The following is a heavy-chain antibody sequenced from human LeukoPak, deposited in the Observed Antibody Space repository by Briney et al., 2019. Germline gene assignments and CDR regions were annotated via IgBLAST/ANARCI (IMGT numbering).Heavy chain of an antibody. CDR1: GFTFNNYS. D-gene: IGHD1-1*01. CDR2: ISNDGGDT. V-gene: IGHV3-23*01. Sequence: PGGSLRLSCYTSGFTFNNYSMSWVRQAPGKGLEWVSAISNDGGDTKYADSVKGRFTISRDNSRNTLYLQMRSLRVEDTAIYYCGRDWKLDYWGQGSLVTVSS. CDR3: GRDWKLDY. J-gene: IGHJ4*02.